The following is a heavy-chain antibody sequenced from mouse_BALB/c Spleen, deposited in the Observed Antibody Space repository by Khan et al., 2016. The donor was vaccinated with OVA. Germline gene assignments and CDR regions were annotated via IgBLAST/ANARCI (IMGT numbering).Heavy chain of an antibody. Sequence: EVQLQESGPELMKPGASVKLSCQASGYSFTTYYIHWVIQSHGTSLEWIGYLDPFSGGTTYNQKFKGKVTLSVDKSSSTAYIHLTNLTSEDTASDYCTRHCAVARFSSWGQGTLVTVSA. CDR3: TRHCAVARFSS. CDR2: LDPFSGGT. D-gene: IGHD6-1*01. V-gene: IGHV1S135*01. CDR1: GYSFTTYY. J-gene: IGHJ3*01.